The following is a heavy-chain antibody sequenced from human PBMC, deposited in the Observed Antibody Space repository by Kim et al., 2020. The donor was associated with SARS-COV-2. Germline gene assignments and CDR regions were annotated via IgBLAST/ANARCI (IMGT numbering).Heavy chain of an antibody. D-gene: IGHD1-26*01. V-gene: IGHV3-48*03. CDR3: ARVISGSYYDAFDI. CDR1: GFTFSSYE. Sequence: GGSLRLSCAASGFTFSSYEMNWVRQAPGKGLEWVSYISSSGSTIYYADSVKGRFTISRDNAKNSLYLQMNSLRAEDTAVYYCARVISGSYYDAFDIWGQGTMVTVSS. CDR2: ISSSGSTI. J-gene: IGHJ3*02.